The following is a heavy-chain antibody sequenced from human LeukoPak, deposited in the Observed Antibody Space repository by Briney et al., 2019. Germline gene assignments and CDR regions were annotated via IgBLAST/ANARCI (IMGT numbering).Heavy chain of an antibody. D-gene: IGHD2-2*01. CDR2: INPNSGGT. CDR3: ARFVSDIVVVPAVDY. CDR1: GYTFTGYY. J-gene: IGHJ4*02. Sequence: GASVKVSCKASGYTFTGYYMHLVRQAPGRGLEWMGWINPNSGGTNYAQKFQGRVTMTRDTSISTAYMELSRLRSDDTAVYYCARFVSDIVVVPAVDYWGQGTLVTVSS. V-gene: IGHV1-2*02.